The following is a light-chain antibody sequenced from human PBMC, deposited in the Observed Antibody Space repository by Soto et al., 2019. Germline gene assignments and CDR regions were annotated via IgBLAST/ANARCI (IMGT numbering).Light chain of an antibody. V-gene: IGKV3-20*01. CDR1: QSVSSY. CDR3: QQYGSSGT. CDR2: DAS. J-gene: IGKJ1*01. Sequence: LLTQKTDTLSLSPGEIASLSCRASQSVSSYLAWYQQKPGQAPRLLIYDASNRATGIPARFSGSGSGTDFTLTISRLEPEDFAVYYCQQYGSSGTFGQRTNVDI.